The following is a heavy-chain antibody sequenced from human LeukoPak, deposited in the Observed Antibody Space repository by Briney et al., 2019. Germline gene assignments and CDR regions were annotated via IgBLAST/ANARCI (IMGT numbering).Heavy chain of an antibody. Sequence: PGRSLRLSCAASGFTFSSYGMHWVRQAPGKGLEWVAVISYDGSNKNCADSVRGRFTISRDNSKNTLFLQMNSLRPEDTAVYYCARFAVHRRLLVTGQFGLDYWGQGTLVTVSS. J-gene: IGHJ4*02. CDR1: GFTFSSYG. D-gene: IGHD3-9*01. CDR2: ISYDGSNK. CDR3: ARFAVHRRLLVTGQFGLDY. V-gene: IGHV3-30*03.